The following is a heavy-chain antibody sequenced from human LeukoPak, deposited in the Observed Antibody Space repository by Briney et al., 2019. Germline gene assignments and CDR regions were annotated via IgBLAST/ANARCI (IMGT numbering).Heavy chain of an antibody. J-gene: IGHJ4*02. V-gene: IGHV3-11*04. CDR2: ISGSGSTI. CDR3: ARDLRRPRNLFDY. D-gene: IGHD1-14*01. CDR1: GCTSSDYY. Sequence: GGSLMLSCAASGCTSSDYYMRWIRQAPGKGLEWVSYISGSGSTIYYPASERGRFTIARDNAKNSLYLQMNSLRAADTAVYYCARDLRRPRNLFDYWGQGTLVTVSS.